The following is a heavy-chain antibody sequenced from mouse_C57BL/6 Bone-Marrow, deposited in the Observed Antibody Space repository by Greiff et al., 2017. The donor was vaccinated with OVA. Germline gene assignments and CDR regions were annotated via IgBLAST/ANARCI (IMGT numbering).Heavy chain of an antibody. Sequence: EVKLQESGPGLVKPSQSLSLTCSVTGYSITSGYYWNWIRQFPGNKLEWLGYISYDGSNNYNPSLKNRISITRDTSKNQFFLKLNSVTTEDTATYYCARHYSLDYWGQGTTLTVSS. J-gene: IGHJ2*01. V-gene: IGHV3-6*01. CDR2: ISYDGSN. CDR1: GYSITSGYY. D-gene: IGHD2-12*01. CDR3: ARHYSLDY.